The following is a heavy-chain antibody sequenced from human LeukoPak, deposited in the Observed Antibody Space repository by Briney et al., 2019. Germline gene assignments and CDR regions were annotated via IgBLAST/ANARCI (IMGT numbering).Heavy chain of an antibody. CDR3: ARDRVDRYGSGSCFDY. CDR2: VYYSGNT. V-gene: IGHV4-39*07. CDR1: GGSITSSSYY. D-gene: IGHD3-10*01. J-gene: IGHJ4*02. Sequence: SETLSLTCTVSGGSITSSSYYWGWIRQPPGKWLEWIGSVYYSGNTYYNSSLKSRVTISVDTSKNQFSLKLSSVTAADTAVYYCARDRVDRYGSGSCFDYWGQGTLVTVSS.